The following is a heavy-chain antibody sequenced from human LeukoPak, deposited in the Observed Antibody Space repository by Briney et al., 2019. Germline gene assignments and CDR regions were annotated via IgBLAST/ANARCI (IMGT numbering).Heavy chain of an antibody. CDR2: MSYDGSNK. CDR3: ARNAFDI. CDR1: GFTFSSYA. V-gene: IGHV3-30-3*01. Sequence: PGGSLRLSCAASGFTFSSYAMHWVRQAPGKGLEWVAVMSYDGSNKYYADSVRGRFTISRDNAKNSLYLQMSSLRAEDTAVYYCARNAFDIWGQGTMVTVSS. J-gene: IGHJ3*02.